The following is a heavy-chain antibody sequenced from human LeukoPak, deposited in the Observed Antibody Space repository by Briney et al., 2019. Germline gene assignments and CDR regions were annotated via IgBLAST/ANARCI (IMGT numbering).Heavy chain of an antibody. CDR3: ARHNPYGSGTYHYYYYMDV. Sequence: PGGSLRLSCAASGFTFSSYAMSWVRQAPGKGLEWIGSIYYSGSTYYNPSLKSRVTISVDTSKNQFSLKLSSVTAADTAVYYCARHNPYGSGTYHYYYYMDVWGKGTRSPSP. CDR1: GFTFSSYA. V-gene: IGHV4-39*01. D-gene: IGHD3-10*01. CDR2: IYYSGST. J-gene: IGHJ6*03.